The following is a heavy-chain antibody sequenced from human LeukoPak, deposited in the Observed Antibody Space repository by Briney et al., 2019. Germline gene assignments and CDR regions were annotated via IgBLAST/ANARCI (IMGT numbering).Heavy chain of an antibody. J-gene: IGHJ3*02. CDR1: GFTLNIAW. V-gene: IGHV3-15*01. CDR3: TSIRRYCSGGRCHHRFDT. CDR2: VKSKTDGRTT. D-gene: IGHD2-15*01. Sequence: GGSLRLSCAACGFTLNIAWVSWVRQAPGEGREWVGCVKSKTDGRTTHYAAPVKGRFTFSRDASENTLNLQMKSLKTEDTAVYYCTSIRRYCSGGRCHHRFDTWGQGTMVTVSS.